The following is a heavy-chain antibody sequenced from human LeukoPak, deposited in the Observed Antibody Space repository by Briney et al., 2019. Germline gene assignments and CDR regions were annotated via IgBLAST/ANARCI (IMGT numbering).Heavy chain of an antibody. CDR1: GFTFTSSA. V-gene: IGHV1-58*01. CDR2: IVVGSGNT. D-gene: IGHD2-2*01. CDR3: AAVSLILGVPAANWFDP. Sequence: ASVKVSCKASGFTFTSSAVQWVRQARGQRLEWIGWIVVGSGNTNYAQKFQERVTITRDMSTSTAYMELSSLRSEDTAVYYCAAVSLILGVPAANWFDPWGQGTLVTVSS. J-gene: IGHJ5*02.